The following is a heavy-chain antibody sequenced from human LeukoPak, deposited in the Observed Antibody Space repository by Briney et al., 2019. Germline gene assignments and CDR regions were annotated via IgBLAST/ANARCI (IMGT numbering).Heavy chain of an antibody. CDR3: ARDIAAAGTRFDP. CDR2: ISGSGDAT. Sequence: GGSLRLSCAASGFTFSNYAMTWVRQAPGKGLECVSVISGSGDATNYADSVKGRSTISRDNAKNSLYLQMNSLRAEDTAVYYCARDIAAAGTRFDPWGQGTLVTVSS. J-gene: IGHJ5*02. V-gene: IGHV3-23*01. CDR1: GFTFSNYA. D-gene: IGHD6-13*01.